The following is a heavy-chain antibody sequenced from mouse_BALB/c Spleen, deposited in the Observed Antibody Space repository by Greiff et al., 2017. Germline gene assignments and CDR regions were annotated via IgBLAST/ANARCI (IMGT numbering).Heavy chain of an antibody. J-gene: IGHJ4*01. CDR3: ASYYGKIPYYYAMDY. CDR2: IDPENGNT. D-gene: IGHD2-1*01. Sequence: VHVKQSGAELVRPGALVKLSCKASGFNIKDYYMHWVKQRPEQGLEWIGWIDPENGNTIYDPKFQGKASITADTSSNTAYLQLSSLTSEDTAVYYCASYYGKIPYYYAMDYWGQGTAVTVSS. CDR1: GFNIKDYY. V-gene: IGHV14-1*02.